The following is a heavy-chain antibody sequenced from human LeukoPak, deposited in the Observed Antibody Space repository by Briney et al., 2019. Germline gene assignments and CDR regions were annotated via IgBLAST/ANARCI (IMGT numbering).Heavy chain of an antibody. CDR3: ARGFHGTGNYYTVYGMDV. Sequence: GGSLRLSCTASGISFSSYGMYWVRQAPGKGLEWVAVIWSDGDTKYYADSVKGRFAISSDIPNNTLYLQMNSLRAEDTAIYYCARGFHGTGNYYTVYGMDVWGQGTTVTVSS. D-gene: IGHD3-3*01. CDR2: IWSDGDTK. J-gene: IGHJ6*02. CDR1: GISFSSYG. V-gene: IGHV3-33*01.